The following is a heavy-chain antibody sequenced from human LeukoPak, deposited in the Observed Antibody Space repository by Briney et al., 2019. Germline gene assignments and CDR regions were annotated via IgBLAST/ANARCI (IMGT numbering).Heavy chain of an antibody. D-gene: IGHD3-10*01. J-gene: IGHJ4*02. V-gene: IGHV1-18*01. CDR1: GYTFTSYG. CDR2: ISAYNGNT. Sequence: GASVKVSCKASGYTFTSYGISWVRQAPGQGLEWMGWISAYNGNTDYTQRLQGRVTMTTDTSTSTAYMELRSLRSDDAAVYYCARVLLYDGSTYSDYWGQGTLVTVSS. CDR3: ARVLLYDGSTYSDY.